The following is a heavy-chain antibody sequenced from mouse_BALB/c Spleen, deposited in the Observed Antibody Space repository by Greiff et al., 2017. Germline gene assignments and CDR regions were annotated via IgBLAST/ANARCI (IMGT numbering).Heavy chain of an antibody. D-gene: IGHD4-1*01. Sequence: EVQLVESGGGLVKPGGSLKLSCAASGFTFSSYAMSWVRQTPEKRLEWVATISSGGSYTYYPDSVKGRFTISRVNAKNTLYLQMSSLRSEDTAMYYCARDETGTRDYWGKGTTLTVST. V-gene: IGHV5-9-3*01. CDR2: ISSGGSYT. CDR1: GFTFSSYA. CDR3: ARDETGTRDY. J-gene: IGHJ2*01.